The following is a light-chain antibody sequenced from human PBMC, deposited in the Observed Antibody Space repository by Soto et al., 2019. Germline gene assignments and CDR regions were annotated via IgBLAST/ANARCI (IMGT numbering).Light chain of an antibody. V-gene: IGKV3-15*01. CDR2: DAS. CDR1: QSVRTT. J-gene: IGKJ1*01. CDR3: KQYTDCPTT. Sequence: DIVMTQSPATLSLSPGETATLSCRASQSVRTTIAWYHQRPGQAPRLLIYDASTWATGVQARFSGGGSGTDFTLTVPSLQSEDSGIYYCKQYTDCPTTFGQGTKVEIK.